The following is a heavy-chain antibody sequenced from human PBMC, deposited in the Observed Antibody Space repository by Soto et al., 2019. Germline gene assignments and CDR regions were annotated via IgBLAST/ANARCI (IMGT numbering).Heavy chain of an antibody. J-gene: IGHJ5*02. CDR1: GFTVSTNY. V-gene: IGHV3-66*01. D-gene: IGHD6-19*01. CDR3: ARVGYSSGWYRS. Sequence: EVQLVESGGGLVQPGWSLRLSCAASGFTVSTNYMSWIRQAPGKGLEWVSVIYSGVSTNYADSVKGRFTISRDNSKNTLYLQMNSLRAEDTAVYYCARVGYSSGWYRSWGQGTLVTVSS. CDR2: IYSGVST.